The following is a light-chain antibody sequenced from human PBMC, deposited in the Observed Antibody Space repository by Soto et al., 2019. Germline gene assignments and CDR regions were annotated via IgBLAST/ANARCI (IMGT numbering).Light chain of an antibody. J-gene: IGKJ1*01. Sequence: DIQMTQSPSTLSASVGDRVTITCRASQSLSSWLAWDQQKPGKAPKLLIYDDSSLESGVTSRINSSGSGTEFTLTISNLQPDDFATYYCQQYNSYWTFGQGTKVEIK. CDR1: QSLSSW. V-gene: IGKV1-5*01. CDR3: QQYNSYWT. CDR2: DDS.